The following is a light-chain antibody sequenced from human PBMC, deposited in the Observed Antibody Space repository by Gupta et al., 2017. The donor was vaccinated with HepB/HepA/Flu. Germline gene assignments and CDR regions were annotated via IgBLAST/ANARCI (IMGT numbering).Light chain of an antibody. CDR2: GAS. CDR1: QSVSSNY. Sequence: ESVLTQSPGTLSVSPGERATLSCRASQSVSSNYLAWYQQKVGQAPRLLIYGASSRATGISDNFSGSGSGTDFTLTISRLEPEDFAVYYCQHYGSSPWTFGQGTKVEIK. V-gene: IGKV3-20*01. J-gene: IGKJ1*01. CDR3: QHYGSSPWT.